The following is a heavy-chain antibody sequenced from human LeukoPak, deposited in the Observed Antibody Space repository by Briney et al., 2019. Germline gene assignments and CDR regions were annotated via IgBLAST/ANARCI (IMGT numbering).Heavy chain of an antibody. CDR2: IYYSGST. J-gene: IGHJ3*02. CDR3: ARRGVVTAIQYDAFDI. Sequence: SETLSLTCTVSGGSITSSSYYWSWIRQPPGKGLEWIGYIYYSGSTNYNPSLKSRVTILVDTSNNQVSLKLSSVTAADTAVYYCARRGVVTAIQYDAFDIWGQGTMVTVSS. D-gene: IGHD2-21*02. V-gene: IGHV4-61*01. CDR1: GGSITSSSYY.